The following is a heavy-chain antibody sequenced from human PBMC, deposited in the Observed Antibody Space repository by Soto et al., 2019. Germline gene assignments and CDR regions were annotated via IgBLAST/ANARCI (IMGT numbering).Heavy chain of an antibody. J-gene: IGHJ4*02. CDR2: TSGAGSYT. CDR3: ARASAVVVNAHQYYFDY. D-gene: IGHD2-21*01. Sequence: GGSLRLSCAASGFTFRNYGMNWVRQAPWKGLEWVSATSGAGSYTYYADSVKGRFTISKDISKNTLYLQMNSLRAEDTAVYYCARASAVVVNAHQYYFDYWGQGT. V-gene: IGHV3-23*01. CDR1: GFTFRNYG.